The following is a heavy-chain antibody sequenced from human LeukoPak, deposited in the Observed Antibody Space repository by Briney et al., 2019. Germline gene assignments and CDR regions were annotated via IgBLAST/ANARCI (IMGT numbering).Heavy chain of an antibody. D-gene: IGHD4-23*01. V-gene: IGHV4-39*01. CDR2: IYYSGST. CDR3: ARLGPNYGGNPYFDY. J-gene: IGHJ4*02. Sequence: PSETLSLTCTVSGGSISSSSYYWGWIRQPPGKGLEWIGSIYYSGSTYYNPSLKSRVTISVDTSKNQFSLKLSSVTAADTAVYYCARLGPNYGGNPYFDYWGQGTLVTVSS. CDR1: GGSISSSSYY.